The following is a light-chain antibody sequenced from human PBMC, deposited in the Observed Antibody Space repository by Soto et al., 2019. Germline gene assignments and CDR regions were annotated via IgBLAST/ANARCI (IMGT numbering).Light chain of an antibody. V-gene: IGKV3D-20*02. CDR2: RAS. Sequence: EILLTQSPGTLALSPGERATLSCRASQSLSGAYLAWYQQKPGQAPRLLISRASSRATGIPDRFSGSGSGTDFILTISRLVPEDFALYYCQQRSNSPITFGQGTRLENK. CDR1: QSLSGAY. J-gene: IGKJ5*01. CDR3: QQRSNSPIT.